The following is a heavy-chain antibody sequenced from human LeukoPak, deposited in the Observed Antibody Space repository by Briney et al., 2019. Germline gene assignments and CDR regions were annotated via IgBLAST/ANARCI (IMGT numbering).Heavy chain of an antibody. J-gene: IGHJ5*02. Sequence: GGSLRLSCAASGFTFSSYWMSWVRQAPGKGLEWVANIKQDGSEKYLVDSVEGRFTISRDNSKSTVYLQMNSLRTEDTAVYYCAKDRVSPGFNWFDPWGQGTLVTVSS. D-gene: IGHD2-15*01. CDR1: GFTFSSYW. CDR2: IKQDGSEK. CDR3: AKDRVSPGFNWFDP. V-gene: IGHV3-7*03.